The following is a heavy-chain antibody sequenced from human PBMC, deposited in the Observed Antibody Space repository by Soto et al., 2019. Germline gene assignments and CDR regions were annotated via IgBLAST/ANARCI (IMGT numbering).Heavy chain of an antibody. D-gene: IGHD3-10*01. J-gene: IGHJ4*03. CDR2: VSGDGYAS. V-gene: IGHV3-23*01. CDR1: GFTFSSNA. Sequence: EVRLLESGGGLVQPGGSLRLSCAGSGFTFSSNAMSWVRQAPGKGLEWVSSVSGDGYASDYADSVKGRFTVSRHNSKYPLFLAMNSPRAEDTAGYYGAKRHYYVSGSFELATWGQGTLVTVSS. CDR3: AKRHYYVSGSFELAT.